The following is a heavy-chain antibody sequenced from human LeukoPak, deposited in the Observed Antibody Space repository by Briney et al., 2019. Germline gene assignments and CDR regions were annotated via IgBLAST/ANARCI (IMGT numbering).Heavy chain of an antibody. CDR3: ARGHYYDSSGYYLY. Sequence: ASVKISCKASGYTFTSYGISWVRQAPGQGLEWMGWISAYNGNTNYAQRLQGRVTMTTDTSTSTAYMELRSLRSDDTAVYCCARGHYYDSSGYYLYWGQGTLVTVSS. CDR1: GYTFTSYG. D-gene: IGHD3-22*01. V-gene: IGHV1-18*01. J-gene: IGHJ4*02. CDR2: ISAYNGNT.